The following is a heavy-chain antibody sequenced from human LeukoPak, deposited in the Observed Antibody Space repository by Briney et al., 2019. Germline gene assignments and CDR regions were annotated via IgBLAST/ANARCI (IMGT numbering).Heavy chain of an antibody. Sequence: SGGSLRLSCAASGFTFSSYWKHWVRQAPGKGLVWVSRINSDGSSISYADSVKGRFTISRDNAKNTLYLQMNSLRAEDTAVYYCASSFWSGYYDFWGQGTLVTVSS. CDR2: INSDGSSI. CDR3: ASSFWSGYYDF. J-gene: IGHJ4*02. V-gene: IGHV3-74*01. CDR1: GFTFSSYW. D-gene: IGHD3-3*01.